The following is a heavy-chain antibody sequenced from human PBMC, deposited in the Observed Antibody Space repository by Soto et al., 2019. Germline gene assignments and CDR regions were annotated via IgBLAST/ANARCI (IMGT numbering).Heavy chain of an antibody. D-gene: IGHD2-2*01. J-gene: IGHJ4*02. CDR1: GFTFSNYA. V-gene: IGHV3-23*01. CDR2: ISGSGGRS. Sequence: EVQLLDSGGGLVQPGGSMRLSCAASGFTFSNYAMTWVRQGPGKGLEWASGISGSGGRSYYADSVKGRFTISRDNSKSTLYLQMNSLTGEDTAVYYSAKAYVVLSSDQPYFCDYWRQGTLVTVSS. CDR3: AKAYVVLSSDQPYFCDY.